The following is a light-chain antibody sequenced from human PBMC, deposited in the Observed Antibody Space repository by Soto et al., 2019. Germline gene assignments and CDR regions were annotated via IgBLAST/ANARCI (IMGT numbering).Light chain of an antibody. V-gene: IGKV3-11*01. CDR2: DAS. J-gene: IGKJ4*01. CDR3: QQRSNWPLT. Sequence: ETVLRQSPVTLSLSPGDRATLSCRASQDIGTYLIWYQQRLGQAPRLLISDASSRATGVPARFSGSGSGTEFTLTISSLEPEDFALYYCQQRSNWPLTFGGGTKVEI. CDR1: QDIGTY.